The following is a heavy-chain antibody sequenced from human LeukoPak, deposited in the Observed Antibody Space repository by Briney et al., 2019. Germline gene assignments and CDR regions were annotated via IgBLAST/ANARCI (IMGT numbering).Heavy chain of an antibody. V-gene: IGHV3-33*01. D-gene: IGHD3-22*01. CDR3: ARDPANFYDSSGYPDY. CDR1: GFTFSSYG. J-gene: IGHJ4*02. Sequence: GGSLRLSCAASGFTFSSYGMHWVRQAPRQGLEWVAVIWYDGSNKYYADSVKGRFTISRDNSKNTLYLQMNSLRAEDTAVYYCARDPANFYDSSGYPDYWGQGTLVTVSS. CDR2: IWYDGSNK.